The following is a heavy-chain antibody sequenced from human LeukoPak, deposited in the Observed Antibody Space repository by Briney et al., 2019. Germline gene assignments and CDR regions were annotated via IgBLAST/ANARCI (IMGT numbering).Heavy chain of an antibody. CDR2: IYHSGST. Sequence: SETLSLTCAVSGFSISSGYYWGRIRRPPGKGLEWIGIIYHSGSTYYNPSVRSPVTISVDTSKNQFSLKLSFVTAADTVVYYCGTSLYGSGSYIRDDAFDIWGQGTMVTVSS. V-gene: IGHV4-38-2*01. J-gene: IGHJ3*02. CDR1: GFSISSGYY. D-gene: IGHD3-10*01. CDR3: GTSLYGSGSYIRDDAFDI.